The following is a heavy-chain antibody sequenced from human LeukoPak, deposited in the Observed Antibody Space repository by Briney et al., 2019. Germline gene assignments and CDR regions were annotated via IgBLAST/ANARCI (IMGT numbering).Heavy chain of an antibody. J-gene: IGHJ3*02. D-gene: IGHD3-16*02. CDR1: GGSLSSYY. Sequence: SETLSLTCTVSGGSLSSYYWSWIRQPPGKGLEWIGYIYYSGSTNYNPSLKSRVTISVDTSKNQFSLKLSSVNAADTAVYYCARDIDSDAFDIWGQGTMVTVSS. V-gene: IGHV4-59*01. CDR2: IYYSGST. CDR3: ARDIDSDAFDI.